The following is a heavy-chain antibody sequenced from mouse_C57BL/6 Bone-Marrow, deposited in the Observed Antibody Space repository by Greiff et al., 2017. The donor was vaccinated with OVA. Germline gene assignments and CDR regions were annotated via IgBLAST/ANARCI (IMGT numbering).Heavy chain of an antibody. Sequence: QVQLQQPGAELVKPGASVKMSCKASGYTFTSYWITWVKQRPGQGLEWIGDIYPGSGSTNYNEKFKSKATLTVDTSSSTAYMQLSSLTSEDSAVYYGARPGGQLRGLFAYWGQGALVTVAA. CDR1: GYTFTSYW. V-gene: IGHV1-55*01. CDR3: ARPGGQLRGLFAY. CDR2: IYPGSGST. J-gene: IGHJ3*01. D-gene: IGHD3-2*02.